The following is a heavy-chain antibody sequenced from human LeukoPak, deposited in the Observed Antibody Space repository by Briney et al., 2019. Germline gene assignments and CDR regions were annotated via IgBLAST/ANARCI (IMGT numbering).Heavy chain of an antibody. CDR1: GGSISSYY. D-gene: IGHD3-9*01. Sequence: SSETLSLTCTVSGGSISSYYWSWIRQPPGKGLEWIGYIYYSGSTNYNPSLKSRVTISVDTSKNQFSLKLSSVTAADTAVYYCASSPLVGYYDILTGYTHGVAWFDPWGQGTLVTVSS. CDR3: ASSPLVGYYDILTGYTHGVAWFDP. J-gene: IGHJ5*02. CDR2: IYYSGST. V-gene: IGHV4-59*01.